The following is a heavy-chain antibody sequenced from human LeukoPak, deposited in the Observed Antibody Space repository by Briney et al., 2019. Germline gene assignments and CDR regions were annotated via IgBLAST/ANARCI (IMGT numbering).Heavy chain of an antibody. CDR2: ISYDGSNK. V-gene: IGHV3-30*04. Sequence: GGSLRLSCAASGFTFSSYAMHWVRQAPGKGLEWVAVISYDGSNKYYADSVKGRFTISRDNSKNTLYLQMNSLRAEDTAVYYCARDEPRYCDILTGYYGLCDYWGQGTLVTVSS. D-gene: IGHD3-9*01. J-gene: IGHJ4*02. CDR3: ARDEPRYCDILTGYYGLCDY. CDR1: GFTFSSYA.